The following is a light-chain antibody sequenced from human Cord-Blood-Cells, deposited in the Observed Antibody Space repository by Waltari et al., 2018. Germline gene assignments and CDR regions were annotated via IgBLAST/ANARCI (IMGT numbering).Light chain of an antibody. CDR3: QQRSKWLN. Sequence: IVLTQSPATLALSTRERATLSPSASQSVSRYLAWYQQNPGQAARLLIYDASNKATGIPARFSGSGSGTDFTLTSSRLEPEDFAVYYCQQRSKWLNFGGGTKVEI. CDR1: QSVSRY. CDR2: DAS. J-gene: IGKJ4*01. V-gene: IGKV3-11*01.